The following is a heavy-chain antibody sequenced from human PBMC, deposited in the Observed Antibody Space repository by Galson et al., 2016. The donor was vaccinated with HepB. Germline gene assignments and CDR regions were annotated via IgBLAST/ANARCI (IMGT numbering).Heavy chain of an antibody. CDR1: GFIFSNYA. Sequence: SLRLSCAASGFIFSNYAMHWVRQAPGKGLEWVAVISYDGSNKYYADSVKGRFTISRDNAKNSLCLQMNSLRVEDTGVYYCAKDCSTTSCSAWHAFDMWGQGTLVTVSS. D-gene: IGHD2-2*01. J-gene: IGHJ3*02. CDR2: ISYDGSNK. V-gene: IGHV3-30-3*01. CDR3: AKDCSTTSCSAWHAFDM.